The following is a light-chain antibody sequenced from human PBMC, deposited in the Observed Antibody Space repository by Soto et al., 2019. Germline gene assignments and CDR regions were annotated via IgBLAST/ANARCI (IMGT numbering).Light chain of an antibody. CDR2: DAS. J-gene: IGKJ3*01. CDR3: QQRGTWPPLFA. Sequence: LSCWASQSVTSNFAWYQQKPGQAPRLLIYDASKRATGVPARFSGSGSGTDFSLTISSLEPEDFAVYYCQQRGTWPPLFAFGPGTRVDI. CDR1: QSVTSN. V-gene: IGKV3-11*01.